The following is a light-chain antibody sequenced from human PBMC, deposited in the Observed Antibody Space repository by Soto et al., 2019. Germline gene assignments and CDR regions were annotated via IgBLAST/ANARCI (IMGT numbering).Light chain of an antibody. V-gene: IGKV3-20*01. CDR1: QSVSSNY. CDR3: QQYGSSLRT. Sequence: EIVLTQSPGTLSLSPGERATLSCRASQSVSSNYLAWYQQKPGQAPRLLMYGASTRATGIPDRFSGSGAGTDFTLTISRLEPEGFAVYYCQQYGSSLRTFGQGTKVELK. J-gene: IGKJ1*01. CDR2: GAS.